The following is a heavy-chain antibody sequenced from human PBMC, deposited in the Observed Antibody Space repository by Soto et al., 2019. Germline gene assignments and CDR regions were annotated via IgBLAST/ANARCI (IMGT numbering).Heavy chain of an antibody. J-gene: IGHJ4*02. V-gene: IGHV3-30*18. CDR3: AKDHDYYDSSGYY. CDR2: ISYDGSNK. D-gene: IGHD3-22*01. CDR1: GFTFSSYA. Sequence: GGSLRLSCAASGFTFSSYAMHWVRQAPGKGLEWVAVISYDGSNKYYADSVKGRFTISRDNSKNTLYLQMNSLRAEDTAVYYCAKDHDYYDSSGYYWGQGTLVTVSS.